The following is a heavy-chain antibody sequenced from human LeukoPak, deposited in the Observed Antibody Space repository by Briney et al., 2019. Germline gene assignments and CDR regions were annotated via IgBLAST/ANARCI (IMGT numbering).Heavy chain of an antibody. CDR3: ARQFYESRSPHAKYFQH. J-gene: IGHJ1*01. D-gene: IGHD3-22*01. CDR1: GGSISSSSYY. V-gene: IGHV4-39*01. Sequence: PSETLSLTCSVSGGSISSSSYYCGWIRQAPGRGLEWIGSIYYSGSTYYTPSLKSRVTISVDTSKNQFSLKLNSVTAADTAVYYCARQFYESRSPHAKYFQHWGQGTLVTVSS. CDR2: IYYSGST.